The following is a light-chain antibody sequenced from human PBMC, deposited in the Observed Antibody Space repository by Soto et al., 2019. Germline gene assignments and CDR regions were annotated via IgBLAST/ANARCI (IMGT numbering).Light chain of an antibody. Sequence: DTPMTQSPSSLSASVGDRVTITCRASQSISTFLNWYHQKPGKAPKLLIYAASSLQSGVPSRFSGSGSGTDFTLTISSLQPEDFATYYCQQSYSTPRTFGQGTKVDIK. CDR1: QSISTF. CDR2: AAS. CDR3: QQSYSTPRT. V-gene: IGKV1-39*01. J-gene: IGKJ1*01.